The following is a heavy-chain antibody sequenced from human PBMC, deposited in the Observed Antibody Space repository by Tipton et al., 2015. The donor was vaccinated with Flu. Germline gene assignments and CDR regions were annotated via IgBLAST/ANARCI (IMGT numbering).Heavy chain of an antibody. CDR2: IYYSGST. J-gene: IGHJ4*02. D-gene: IGHD3-16*01. Sequence: LRLSCTVSGGSISSYYWSWIRQPPGKGLEWIGYIYYSGSTNYNPSLKSRVTISVDTSKNQFSLKLSSVTAADTAVYYCARAEKGGGAANYWGQGTLVTVSS. CDR3: ARAEKGGGAANY. V-gene: IGHV4-59*01. CDR1: GGSISSYY.